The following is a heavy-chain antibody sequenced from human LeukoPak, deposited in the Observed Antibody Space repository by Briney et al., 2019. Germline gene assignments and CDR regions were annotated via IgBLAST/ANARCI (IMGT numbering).Heavy chain of an antibody. Sequence: SETLSLTCTVSGGSISSCYWSWIRQPPGKGLEWIGYIYYSGSTNYNPSLKSRVTISVDTSKNQFSLKLSSVTAADTAVYYCARGGDIVVVVAAIDAFDIWGQGTMVTVSS. CDR3: ARGGDIVVVVAAIDAFDI. CDR1: GGSISSCY. CDR2: IYYSGST. D-gene: IGHD2-15*01. J-gene: IGHJ3*02. V-gene: IGHV4-59*01.